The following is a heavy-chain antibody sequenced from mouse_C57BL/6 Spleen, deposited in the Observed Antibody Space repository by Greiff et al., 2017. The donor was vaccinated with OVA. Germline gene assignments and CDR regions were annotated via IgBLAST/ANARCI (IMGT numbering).Heavy chain of an antibody. CDR2: INPGSGGT. J-gene: IGHJ4*01. V-gene: IGHV1-54*01. CDR3: ARSSSYGYYAMDY. Sequence: QVHVKQSGAELVRPGTSVKVSCKASGYAFTNYLIEWVKQRPGQGLEWIGVINPGSGGTNYNEKFKGKATMTADKSSSTAYMQLSSLTSEDSAVYFCARSSSYGYYAMDYWGQGTSVTVSA. CDR1: GYAFTNYL. D-gene: IGHD1-1*01.